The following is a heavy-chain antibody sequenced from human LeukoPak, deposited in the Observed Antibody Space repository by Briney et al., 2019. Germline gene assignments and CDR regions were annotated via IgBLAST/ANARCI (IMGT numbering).Heavy chain of an antibody. CDR3: ARHYYESGSYFLRPSDY. V-gene: IGHV4-39*01. CDR2: INTSGSS. J-gene: IGHJ4*02. Sequence: PSETLSLTCTVSGGSIASSNYYWGCIRQPPGQGLEWIASINTSGSSNYNPSLKSRGTISIAPSNNQFSLKLTSVTAADTAVYYCARHYYESGSYFLRPSDYWGQGTLVTVSS. D-gene: IGHD3-10*01. CDR1: GGSIASSNYY.